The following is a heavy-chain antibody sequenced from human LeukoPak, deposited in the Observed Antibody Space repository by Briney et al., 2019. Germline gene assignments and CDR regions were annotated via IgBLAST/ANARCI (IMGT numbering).Heavy chain of an antibody. CDR1: GFTFSNYA. V-gene: IGHV3-64*01. D-gene: IGHD2-21*01. Sequence: GGSLRLSCAASGFTFSNYAMHWVRQAPGKGLEYVSTITSNGGYTYYANSVQGRYTISRDNSKNTLYLQMNSLRAEDTAVYYCAKGLFMWRFDYWGQGTLVTVSS. J-gene: IGHJ4*02. CDR3: AKGLFMWRFDY. CDR2: ITSNGGYT.